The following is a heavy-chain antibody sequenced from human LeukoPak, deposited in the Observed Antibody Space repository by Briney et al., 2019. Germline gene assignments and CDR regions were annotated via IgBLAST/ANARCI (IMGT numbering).Heavy chain of an antibody. D-gene: IGHD5-18*01. J-gene: IGHJ6*02. CDR2: ISGNGGSS. Sequence: GGSLRLSCAASGFTFSTYAMSWVRQAPGKGLEWVSLISGNGGSSYYTDSVKGRFTISRDNAKNSLYLQMNSLRAEDTAVYYCARDRGYSYGSFYYYYYGMDVWGQGTTVTVSS. V-gene: IGHV3-23*01. CDR3: ARDRGYSYGSFYYYYYGMDV. CDR1: GFTFSTYA.